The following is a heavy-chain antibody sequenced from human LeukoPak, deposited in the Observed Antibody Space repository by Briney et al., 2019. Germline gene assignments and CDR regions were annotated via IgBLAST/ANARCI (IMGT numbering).Heavy chain of an antibody. J-gene: IGHJ6*02. V-gene: IGHV1-18*01. CDR3: ARGLGSSWPLYYYYYGMDV. Sequence: ASVKVSCKAPGYTFTSYGISWVRQAPGQGLEWMGWISAYNGNTNYAQKLQGRVTMTTDTSTSTAYMELRSLRSDDTAVYYCARGLGSSWPLYYYYYGMDVWGQGTTVTVSS. D-gene: IGHD6-13*01. CDR2: ISAYNGNT. CDR1: GYTFTSYG.